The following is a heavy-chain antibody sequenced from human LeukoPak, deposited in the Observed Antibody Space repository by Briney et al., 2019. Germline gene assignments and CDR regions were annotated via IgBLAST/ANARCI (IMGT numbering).Heavy chain of an antibody. CDR3: ARVFYDSSAYYYDY. D-gene: IGHD3-22*01. J-gene: IGHJ4*02. CDR1: GFTFSSYA. CDR2: IGSTGGST. Sequence: GGSLRLSCAASGFTFSSYAMHWVRQAPGKGLEYVSAIGSTGGSTYYANSVKGRFTISRDNSKNTLFLQIGSLRAEDMAVYYCARVFYDSSAYYYDYWGQGTLVTVSS. V-gene: IGHV3-64*01.